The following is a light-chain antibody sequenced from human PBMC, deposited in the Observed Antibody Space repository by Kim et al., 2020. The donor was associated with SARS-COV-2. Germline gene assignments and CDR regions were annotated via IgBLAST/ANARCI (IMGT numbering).Light chain of an antibody. J-gene: IGLJ3*02. CDR3: QAWDSSTAV. CDR2: QDS. V-gene: IGLV3-1*01. Sequence: SYELTQPPSVSVSPGQTASITCSGDKLGDKYACWYQQKPGQSPVLVIYQDSKRPSGIPERFSGPNSGNTATLTISGTQAMDEADYYRQAWDSSTAVFGGG. CDR1: KLGDKY.